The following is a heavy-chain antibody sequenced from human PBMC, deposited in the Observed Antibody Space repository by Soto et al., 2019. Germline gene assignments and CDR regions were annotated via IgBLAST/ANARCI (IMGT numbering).Heavy chain of an antibody. CDR3: VGSRTARLLRTRWFEP. CDR2: ITTSSAYI. D-gene: IGHD2-21*01. CDR1: GFTFNTYD. V-gene: IGHV3-21*04. J-gene: IGHJ5*02. Sequence: EVQLVESGGGLVKPGGSPRLSCAASGFTFNTYDMNWVRQAPGKGLEWVSSITTSSAYIYYADSLKGRITISRDNAKNPPFPEKKRPGAEGKAVYFWVGSRTARLLRTRWFEPRGQGTLVTVSS.